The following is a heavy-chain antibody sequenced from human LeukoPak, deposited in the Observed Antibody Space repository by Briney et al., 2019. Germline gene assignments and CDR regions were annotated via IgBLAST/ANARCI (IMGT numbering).Heavy chain of an antibody. D-gene: IGHD3-10*01. V-gene: IGHV3-30*02. CDR2: IPYDETNN. CDR3: AKDFFGGWDLDA. CDR1: GFTFSSYA. Sequence: GGSLRLSCAASGFTFSSYAMHWVRQAPGKGLEWVAFIPYDETNNYYADFVKGRFTISRDNSKRTLFLQMYILRAEDTACYFCAKDFFGGWDLDAWGQGTLVTVSS. J-gene: IGHJ5*02.